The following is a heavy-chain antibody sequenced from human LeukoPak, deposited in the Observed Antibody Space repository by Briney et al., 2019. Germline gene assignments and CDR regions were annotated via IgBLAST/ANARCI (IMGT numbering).Heavy chain of an antibody. J-gene: IGHJ3*02. CDR2: IGTAGDT. Sequence: HPGGSLRLSCAASGFTFSSYDMHWVRQATGKGLEWVSAIGTAGDTYYPRSVKGRFTISRENAKNSLYLQMNSLRAGDTAVYYCARGGYDYSNHDAFDIWGQGTMVTVSS. CDR3: ARGGYDYSNHDAFDI. D-gene: IGHD4-11*01. V-gene: IGHV3-13*01. CDR1: GFTFSSYD.